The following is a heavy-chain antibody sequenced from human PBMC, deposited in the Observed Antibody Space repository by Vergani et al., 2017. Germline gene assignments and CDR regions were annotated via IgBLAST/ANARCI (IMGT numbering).Heavy chain of an antibody. V-gene: IGHV3-23*01. D-gene: IGHD7-27*01. J-gene: IGHJ6*02. CDR3: AQAHFTGGREYYYGMDV. CDR2: ISGSGGST. CDR1: GFTFSSYA. Sequence: EVQLLESGGGLVQPGGSLRLSCAASGFTFSSYAMSWVRQAPGKGLEWVSAISGSGGSTYYADSVKGRFTISRDNSKNTLYLQMNSLRAEDTAVYYCAQAHFTGGREYYYGMDVWGQGTTVTVSS.